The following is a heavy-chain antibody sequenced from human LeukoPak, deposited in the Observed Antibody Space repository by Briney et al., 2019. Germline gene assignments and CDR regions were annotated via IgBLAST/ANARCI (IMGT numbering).Heavy chain of an antibody. V-gene: IGHV5-51*01. D-gene: IGHD3-10*01. CDR2: ISPDDSYT. J-gene: IGHJ4*02. CDR1: GYFFNSYW. Sequence: GESLTISCEGSGYFFNSYWVAWVRQTPGKGLEWMGIISPDDSYTRYSPSFAGHITISADKSISTAYLQWTSLKASDSAMYYCARYTGSFTPLDYWGQGTLVTLSS. CDR3: ARYTGSFTPLDY.